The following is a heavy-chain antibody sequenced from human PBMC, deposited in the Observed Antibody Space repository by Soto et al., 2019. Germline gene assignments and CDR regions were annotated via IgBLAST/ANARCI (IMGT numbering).Heavy chain of an antibody. Sequence: EVQLVESGGGLVQPGESLKLSCAASGFTFSVSAMHWVRQASGKGLEWVGRIRSKGNNYATEYAVSVKGRFTISRDDSKNTAYLRMNGLKTEDTAVYYCTRQDPVNAVEYYALDFWGQGTMVTVSS. CDR1: GFTFSVSA. J-gene: IGHJ3*01. V-gene: IGHV3-73*01. D-gene: IGHD6-6*01. CDR2: IRSKGNNYAT. CDR3: TRQDPVNAVEYYALDF.